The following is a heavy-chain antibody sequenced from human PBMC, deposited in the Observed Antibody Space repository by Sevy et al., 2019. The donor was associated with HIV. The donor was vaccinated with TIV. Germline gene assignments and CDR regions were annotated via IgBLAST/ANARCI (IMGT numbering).Heavy chain of an antibody. J-gene: IGHJ3*02. CDR2: IKQDGSEK. CDR3: ARESLAVAGWTRRVFDI. D-gene: IGHD6-19*01. Sequence: GGSLRLSCAASGFTFSSYWMSWVRQAPGKGLEWVANIKQDGSEKYYVDSVKGPFTISRDNAKNSLYLQMNSLRAEDTAVYYWARESLAVAGWTRRVFDIWGQGTMVTVSS. CDR1: GFTFSSYW. V-gene: IGHV3-7*03.